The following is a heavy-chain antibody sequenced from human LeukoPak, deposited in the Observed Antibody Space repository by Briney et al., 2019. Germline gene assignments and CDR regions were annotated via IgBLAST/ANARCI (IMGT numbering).Heavy chain of an antibody. Sequence: NRGESLKISCKGSGYSFTSYWMGRVRQMPGKGLEWMGIIYPGDSDTRYSPSFQGQVAISADKSISTAYLQWSSLKASDTAMYYCARRSSPVTEPDDYWGQGTLVTVSS. CDR2: IYPGDSDT. D-gene: IGHD4-17*01. J-gene: IGHJ4*02. CDR3: ARRSSPVTEPDDY. CDR1: GYSFTSYW. V-gene: IGHV5-51*01.